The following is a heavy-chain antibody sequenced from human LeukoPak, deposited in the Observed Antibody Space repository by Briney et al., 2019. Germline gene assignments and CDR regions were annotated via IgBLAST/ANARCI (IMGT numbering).Heavy chain of an antibody. CDR3: ARAAFGALGY. V-gene: IGHV1-2*02. J-gene: IGHJ4*02. CDR1: GYTFTGYY. CDR2: INPNSGGT. Sequence: ASVKVSCKTSGYTFTGYYMHWVRQAPGQGLEWMGWINPNSGGTNYAQKFQGRVTMTRDTSTSTVYMELSSLRSEDTAVYYCARAAFGALGYWGQGTLVTVSS. D-gene: IGHD3-10*01.